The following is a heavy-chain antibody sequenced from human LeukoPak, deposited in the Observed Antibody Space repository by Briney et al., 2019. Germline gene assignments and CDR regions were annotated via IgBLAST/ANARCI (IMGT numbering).Heavy chain of an antibody. Sequence: ASVKVSCKASGYTFTSYDINWVRRTGQGLEWMGWMSPNSGNTGYAQKFQGRVTMTRDTSISTAYMELRSLRSDDTAVYYCASTIAVAGTDYYGMDVWGQGTTVTVSS. V-gene: IGHV1-8*01. CDR1: GYTFTSYD. CDR2: MSPNSGNT. J-gene: IGHJ6*02. CDR3: ASTIAVAGTDYYGMDV. D-gene: IGHD6-19*01.